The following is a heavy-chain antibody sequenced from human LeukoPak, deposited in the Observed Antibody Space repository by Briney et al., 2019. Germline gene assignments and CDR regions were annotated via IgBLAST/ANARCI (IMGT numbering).Heavy chain of an antibody. CDR2: INHSGST. V-gene: IGHV4-34*01. D-gene: IGHD3-10*01. CDR1: GGSFSGYY. J-gene: IGHJ5*02. CDR3: ARGPRRGLWFGELLTGNWFDP. Sequence: SETLSLTCAVYGGSFSGYYWSWIRQPPGKGLEWIGEINHSGSTNYNPSLKSRVTISVDTSKNQFSLKLSSVTAADTAVYYCARGPRRGLWFGELLTGNWFDPWGQGTLVTVSS.